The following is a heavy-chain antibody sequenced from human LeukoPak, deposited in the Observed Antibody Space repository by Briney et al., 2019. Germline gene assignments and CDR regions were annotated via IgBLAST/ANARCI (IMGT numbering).Heavy chain of an antibody. V-gene: IGHV1-2*02. CDR2: INPNSGGT. CDR1: GYTFTGYY. D-gene: IGHD3-3*01. CDR3: ARDYDFWSGYYFDY. J-gene: IGHJ4*02. Sequence: ASVKVSRKASGYTFTGYYMHWVRQAPGQGLEWMGWINPNSGGTNYAQKFQGRVTMTRDTSISTAYMELSRLRSDDTAVYYCARDYDFWSGYYFDYWGQGTLVTVSS.